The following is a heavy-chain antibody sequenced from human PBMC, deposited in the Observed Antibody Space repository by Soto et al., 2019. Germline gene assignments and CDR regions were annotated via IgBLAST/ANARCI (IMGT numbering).Heavy chain of an antibody. CDR2: IHPSGGGS. V-gene: IGHV1-46*02. D-gene: IGHD2-15*01. CDR1: GYTLNTYY. J-gene: IGHJ5*02. Sequence: ASVKVSCKPSGYTLNTYYLHWVRQAPGQGLEWMGIIHPSGGGSTYAQKFLGRVTMTRDTSTSTVYMELSSLRSEDTAVYYCARDRCSGGSCYGTIGEAWFDPWGQGTLVTVSS. CDR3: ARDRCSGGSCYGTIGEAWFDP.